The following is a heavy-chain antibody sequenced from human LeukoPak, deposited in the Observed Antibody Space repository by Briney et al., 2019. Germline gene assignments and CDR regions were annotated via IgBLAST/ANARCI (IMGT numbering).Heavy chain of an antibody. J-gene: IGHJ5*02. CDR3: ARGSSGSPYGWTNWFDP. CDR2: IYYSGST. V-gene: IGHV4-59*01. Sequence: SETLSLTCTVSGGSISSYYWSWIRQPPGKGLEWIGYIYYSGSTNYNPSLKSRVTISVDTSKNQFSLKLSSVTAADTAVYYCARGSSGSPYGWTNWFDPWGQGTLVTVSS. CDR1: GGSISSYY. D-gene: IGHD4-17*01.